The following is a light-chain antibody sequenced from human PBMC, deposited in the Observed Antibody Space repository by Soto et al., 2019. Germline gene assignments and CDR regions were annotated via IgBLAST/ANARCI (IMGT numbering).Light chain of an antibody. V-gene: IGLV1-40*01. CDR1: SSNIGAGFD. J-gene: IGLJ2*01. Sequence: QSVLTQPPSLSGAPGQRVTISCTGGSSNIGAGFDVHWYQQLPGTAPKLLIFGKNNRPSWVPDRFSGSKSGTSASLAITGLQAEDEGDYYCQSYDSSLSGSIFGGGTKLPVL. CDR3: QSYDSSLSGSI. CDR2: GKN.